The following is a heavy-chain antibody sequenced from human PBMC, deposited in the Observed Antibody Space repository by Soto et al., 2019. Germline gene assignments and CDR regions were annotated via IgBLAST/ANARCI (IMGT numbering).Heavy chain of an antibody. D-gene: IGHD4-4*01. CDR2: ISAYNGNT. Sequence: QVQLVQSGAEVKKPGASVKVSCKSSGYIFSDYGITWVRQAPGQGLEWMGWISAYNGNTDYAQKFQDRLTLATDTSTSTAYMELRSLRSDGTALYYCARPVTSPDHLDIWGQGTMVTVSS. V-gene: IGHV1-18*01. CDR1: GYIFSDYG. J-gene: IGHJ3*02. CDR3: ARPVTSPDHLDI.